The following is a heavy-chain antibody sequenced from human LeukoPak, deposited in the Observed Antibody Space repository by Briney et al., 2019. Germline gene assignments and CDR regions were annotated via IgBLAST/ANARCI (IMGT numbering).Heavy chain of an antibody. CDR3: ARAPATLHFGYYYYYMDV. J-gene: IGHJ6*03. V-gene: IGHV4-61*08. D-gene: IGHD3-16*01. CDR2: IDYSGST. Sequence: PSQTLSLTCAVSGGSISSGGYSWSWIRQPPGKGLEWIGFIDYSGSTNYNPSLKSRVTISVDTSKNQFSLKLSSVTAADTAVYYCARAPATLHFGYYYYYMDVWGKGTTVTVSS. CDR1: GGSISSGGYS.